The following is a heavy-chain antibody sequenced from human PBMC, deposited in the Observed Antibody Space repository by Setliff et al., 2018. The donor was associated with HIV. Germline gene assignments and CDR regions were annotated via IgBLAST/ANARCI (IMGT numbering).Heavy chain of an antibody. J-gene: IGHJ4*02. CDR2: IYHSEYT. D-gene: IGHD3-10*01. Sequence: ASETLSLTCAVSGGSISSSNWWSWVRQAPGKGLEWIGEIYHSEYTNYNPSLKSRVSMSVDKSKNQFSVKLTSVTAADTAVYYCTRRRGPMVRGVDPTPSYYFDYWGQGTLVTVSS. V-gene: IGHV4-4*02. CDR3: TRRRGPMVRGVDPTPSYYFDY. CDR1: GGSISSSNW.